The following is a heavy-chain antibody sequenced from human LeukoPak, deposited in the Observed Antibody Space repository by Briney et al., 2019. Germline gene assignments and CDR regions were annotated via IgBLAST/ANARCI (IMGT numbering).Heavy chain of an antibody. V-gene: IGHV1-8*03. D-gene: IGHD3-3*01. J-gene: IGHJ6*03. CDR3: ARGRLYDFWSGLPSHYYYYMDV. CDR1: GYTFTSYD. CDR2: INPNSGNT. Sequence: ASVKVSCKASGYTFTSYDIDWVRQATGQGLEWMGWINPNSGNTGYAQKFQGRVTITRNTSISTAYMELSSLRSEDTAVYYCARGRLYDFWSGLPSHYYYYMDVWGKGTTVTVSS.